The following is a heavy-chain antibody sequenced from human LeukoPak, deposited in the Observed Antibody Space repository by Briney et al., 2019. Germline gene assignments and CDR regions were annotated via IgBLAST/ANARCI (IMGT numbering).Heavy chain of an antibody. CDR2: INPNSGGT. Sequence: GASVKVSCKASGYTFNGYYMHWVRQAPGQGLEWMGWINPNSGGTNYAQKFQGRVTMTRDTSISTAYMELSRLRSDDTAVYYCARERGDYAFPFDYWGQGTLVTVSS. V-gene: IGHV1-2*02. CDR1: GYTFNGYY. D-gene: IGHD4-17*01. J-gene: IGHJ4*02. CDR3: ARERGDYAFPFDY.